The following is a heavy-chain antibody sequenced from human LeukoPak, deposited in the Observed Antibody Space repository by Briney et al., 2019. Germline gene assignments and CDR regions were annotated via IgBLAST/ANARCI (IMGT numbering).Heavy chain of an antibody. CDR1: GYTFTGYY. CDR3: ARSAYYDILTGYLFYYMDV. CDR2: INPNSGGT. D-gene: IGHD3-9*01. J-gene: IGHJ6*03. Sequence: GASVKVSCKASGYTFTGYYMHWVRQAPGQGLEWMGWINPNSGGTNYAQKFQGRVTMTRDTSISTAYMELSRLRSDDTAVYYCARSAYYDILTGYLFYYMDVWGKGTTVTVSS. V-gene: IGHV1-2*02.